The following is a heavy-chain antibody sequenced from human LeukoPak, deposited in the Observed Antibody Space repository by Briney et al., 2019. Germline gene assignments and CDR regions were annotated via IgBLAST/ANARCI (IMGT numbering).Heavy chain of an antibody. D-gene: IGHD3-10*01. J-gene: IGHJ4*02. CDR2: IYYSGST. Sequence: KPSETLSLTCTVSGGSISSYYWSWIRQPPGKGLERIGYIYYSGSTNYNPSLKSRVTISVDTSKNQFSLKLSSVTAADTAVYYCARHSRGKKVRGVIIPHFDYWGQGTLVTVSS. CDR1: GGSISSYY. CDR3: ARHSRGKKVRGVIIPHFDY. V-gene: IGHV4-59*08.